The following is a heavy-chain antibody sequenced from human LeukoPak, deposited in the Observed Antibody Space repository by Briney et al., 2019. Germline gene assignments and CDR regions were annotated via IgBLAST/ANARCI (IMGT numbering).Heavy chain of an antibody. D-gene: IGHD5-12*01. CDR3: ARVKSGYDNSWFDP. Sequence: ASVKVSCKASGYTFTGYYVHWVRQAPGQGLEWMGWINPNSGGTNYAQKFQGRVTMTRDTSISTAYMELSRLRSDDTAVYYCARVKSGYDNSWFDPWGQGTLVAVSS. J-gene: IGHJ5*02. V-gene: IGHV1-2*02. CDR1: GYTFTGYY. CDR2: INPNSGGT.